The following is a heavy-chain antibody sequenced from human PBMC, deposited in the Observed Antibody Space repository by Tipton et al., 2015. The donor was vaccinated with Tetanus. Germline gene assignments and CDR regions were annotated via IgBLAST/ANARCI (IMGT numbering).Heavy chain of an antibody. V-gene: IGHV3-30*18. Sequence: LRLSCAASGFRFSYSGMHWVRQAPGKGLEWVAVIPFDGRNERYADSVEGRFIISRDNSKNTLYLQMNSLRPEDTAVYYCAKEFQRARIRFFDSWGQGSQVTASS. CDR1: GFRFSYSG. D-gene: IGHD2-15*01. CDR3: AKEFQRARIRFFDS. CDR2: IPFDGRNE. J-gene: IGHJ4*02.